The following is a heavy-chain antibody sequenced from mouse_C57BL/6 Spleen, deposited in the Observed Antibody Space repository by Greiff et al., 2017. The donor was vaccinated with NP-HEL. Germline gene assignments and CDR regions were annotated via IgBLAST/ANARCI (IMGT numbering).Heavy chain of an antibody. CDR1: GFTFSDYG. D-gene: IGHD1-1*01. CDR2: ISSGSSTI. CDR3: ARRAYYYGSSDDYYYAMDY. Sequence: EVQGVESGGGLVKPGGSLKLSCAASGFTFSDYGMHWVRQAPEKGLEWVAYISSGSSTIYYADTVKGRFTISRDNAKNTLFLQMTSLRSEDTAMYYCARRAYYYGSSDDYYYAMDYWGQGTSVTVSS. V-gene: IGHV5-17*01. J-gene: IGHJ4*01.